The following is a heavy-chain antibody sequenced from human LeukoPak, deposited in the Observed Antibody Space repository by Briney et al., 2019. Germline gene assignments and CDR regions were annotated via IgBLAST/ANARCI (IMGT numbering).Heavy chain of an antibody. CDR3: ARGKYSSSYYFDY. V-gene: IGHV4-34*01. CDR2: INHSGST. J-gene: IGHJ4*02. Sequence: GSLRLSCAASEFIFSNYWMAWIRQPPGKGLEWIGEINHSGSTNYNPSLKSRVTISVDTSKNQFSLKLSSVTAADTAVYYCARGKYSSSYYFDYWGQGTLVTVSS. D-gene: IGHD6-6*01. CDR1: EFIFSNYW.